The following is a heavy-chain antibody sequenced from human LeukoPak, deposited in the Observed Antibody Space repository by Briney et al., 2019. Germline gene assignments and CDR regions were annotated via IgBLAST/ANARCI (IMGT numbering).Heavy chain of an antibody. CDR3: AKNRGNYYYFDY. CDR2: ISGSGDST. D-gene: IGHD4-11*01. V-gene: IGHV3-23*01. Sequence: GGSLRLSCAASGFTFSSYAMSWVRQAPGKGLEWVSAISGSGDSTYYADSEKDRFTISRDKSKNTLYLQMNSLGAEDTAVYYCAKNRGNYYYFDYWGQGTLVTVSS. J-gene: IGHJ4*02. CDR1: GFTFSSYA.